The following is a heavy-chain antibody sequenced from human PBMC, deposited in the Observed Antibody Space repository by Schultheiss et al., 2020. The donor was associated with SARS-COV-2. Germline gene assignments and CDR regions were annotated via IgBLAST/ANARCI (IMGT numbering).Heavy chain of an antibody. D-gene: IGHD3-16*01. Sequence: GESLKISCAASGFTFSSYSMNWVRQAPGKGLVWVSRINSDGSSTSYADSVKGRFTISRDNSKNTLYLQMNSLRAEDTAVYYCGREGGRGEIDYWGQGTLVTVSS. CDR1: GFTFSSYS. CDR2: INSDGSST. V-gene: IGHV3-74*01. CDR3: GREGGRGEIDY. J-gene: IGHJ4*02.